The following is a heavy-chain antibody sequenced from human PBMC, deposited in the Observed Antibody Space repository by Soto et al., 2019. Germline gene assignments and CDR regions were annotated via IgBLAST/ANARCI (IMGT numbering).Heavy chain of an antibody. Sequence: QVTLKESGPVLVKPTETRTLTCTVSGFSLSNGRRGVSWIRQPPGKALEWLAHIFSNDEKRFNTSLKSRPSIYKDTSKSQVVLIMTNMDPLDTATYYCARTEDGGRRLTPAGGFDAWGQGTLVTVSS. V-gene: IGHV2-26*01. J-gene: IGHJ5*02. CDR3: ARTEDGGRRLTPAGGFDA. CDR2: IFSNDEK. CDR1: GFSLSNGRRG. D-gene: IGHD2-15*01.